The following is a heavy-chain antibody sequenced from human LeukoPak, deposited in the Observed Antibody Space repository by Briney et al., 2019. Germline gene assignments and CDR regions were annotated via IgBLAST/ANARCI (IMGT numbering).Heavy chain of an antibody. V-gene: IGHV3-30*02. CDR3: AKGYGGLVAFDI. CDR2: IRYDGNNK. Sequence: GGSLRLSCAASGFSFSSYGMDWVRQAPGKGLEWVAFIRYDGNNKDYAESVKGRFTISRDNSKNTLYLQMNRLRVEDTAVYYCAKGYGGLVAFDIWGQGTMVTVSS. CDR1: GFSFSSYG. D-gene: IGHD4-23*01. J-gene: IGHJ3*02.